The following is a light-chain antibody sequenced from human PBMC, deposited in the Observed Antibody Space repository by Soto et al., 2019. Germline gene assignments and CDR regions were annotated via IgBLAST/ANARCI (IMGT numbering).Light chain of an antibody. V-gene: IGKV3-11*01. Sequence: EIVLTQSPGTLSFSPGERATLSFRASQSVSSYLAWYQQKPGQAPRLLIYDASNRATGIPARFSGSGSGTDFTLTISSLEPADFAVYYCQQRSNWPLTFGGGTK. CDR2: DAS. CDR1: QSVSSY. J-gene: IGKJ4*01. CDR3: QQRSNWPLT.